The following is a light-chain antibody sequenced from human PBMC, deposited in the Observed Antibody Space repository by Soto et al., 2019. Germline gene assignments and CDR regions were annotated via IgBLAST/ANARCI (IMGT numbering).Light chain of an antibody. CDR1: QSVSTW. CDR3: QHYESYPLT. J-gene: IGKJ4*01. CDR2: KAS. Sequence: DIQMTQSPSTLSASVGDRVSIACRASQSVSTWLAWYQQKPGKAPKLLIYKASTLESGVPSRFSGGGSGTEFTLTISGLKPDDSATYFCQHYESYPLTFGGGTKVDIK. V-gene: IGKV1-5*03.